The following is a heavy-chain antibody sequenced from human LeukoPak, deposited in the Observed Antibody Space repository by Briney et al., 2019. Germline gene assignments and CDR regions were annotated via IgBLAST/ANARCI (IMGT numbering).Heavy chain of an antibody. Sequence: GGSLRLSCAASGLTVSSNYMSWVRQAPGKGLEWVSVIYSGGSTYYADSVKGRFTISRDNSKNTLYLQMNSLRAEDTAVYYCARERQPLLEDAFDIWGQGTMVTVSS. CDR2: IYSGGST. CDR1: GLTVSSNY. J-gene: IGHJ3*02. D-gene: IGHD1-1*01. V-gene: IGHV3-66*02. CDR3: ARERQPLLEDAFDI.